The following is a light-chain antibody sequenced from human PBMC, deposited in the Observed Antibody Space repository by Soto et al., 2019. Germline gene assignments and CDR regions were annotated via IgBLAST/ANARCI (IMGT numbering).Light chain of an antibody. V-gene: IGKV3-11*01. J-gene: IGKJ2*01. Sequence: EVVLTQSPATLSLSPGERATLSCSASQSVSSHLAWYQQRPGQAPRLLIYDAYNRATGIPGRFSGSGYGTDFTLTISSLEPEDFAHYYCQQRSDGPAYTFGQGTRLDIK. CDR3: QQRSDGPAYT. CDR1: QSVSSH. CDR2: DAY.